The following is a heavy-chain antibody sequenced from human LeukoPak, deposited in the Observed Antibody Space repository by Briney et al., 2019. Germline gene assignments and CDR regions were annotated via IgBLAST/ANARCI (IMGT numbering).Heavy chain of an antibody. CDR3: ARASFPYYFDY. Sequence: PGGSLRLSCAASGFTFSSYAMHWVRQAPGKGLEWVSVIYSGSSTYYADSVKGRFTISRDNSKNTLYIQMNSPRAEDTAVYYCARASFPYYFDYWGQGTLVTVSS. V-gene: IGHV3-53*01. CDR2: IYSGSST. J-gene: IGHJ4*02. CDR1: GFTFSSYA. D-gene: IGHD2/OR15-2a*01.